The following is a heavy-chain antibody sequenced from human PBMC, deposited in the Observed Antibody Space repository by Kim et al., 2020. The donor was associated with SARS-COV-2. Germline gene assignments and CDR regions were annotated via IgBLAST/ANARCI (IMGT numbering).Heavy chain of an antibody. D-gene: IGHD1-26*01. CDR1: GFTFSSYD. CDR3: AKRRVGATITAY. Sequence: GGSLRLSCAASGFTFSSYDMSWVRQATGKGMEWVSAISSSGGSTYYADSVKGRFTIYRDNCKKTRYLQMKSLRAEDTAVYYCAKRRVGATITAYWGQGT. J-gene: IGHJ4*02. V-gene: IGHV3-23*01. CDR2: ISSSGGST.